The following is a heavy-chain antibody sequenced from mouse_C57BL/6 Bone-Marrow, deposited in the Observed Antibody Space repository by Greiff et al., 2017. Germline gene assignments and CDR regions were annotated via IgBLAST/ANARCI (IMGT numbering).Heavy chain of an antibody. V-gene: IGHV1-64*01. CDR2: IDPTSGST. Sequence: QVQLQQPGAELVKPGASVKLSCKASGYTFTSYWMHWVKQRPGQGLEWIGRIDPTSGSTNYNEKFKSKATLTVDKAYSTAYMQPSSLTAEDYAVYDCARDHYYAMDYWGQGTSVTVAS. J-gene: IGHJ4*01. CDR3: ARDHYYAMDY. CDR1: GYTFTSYW.